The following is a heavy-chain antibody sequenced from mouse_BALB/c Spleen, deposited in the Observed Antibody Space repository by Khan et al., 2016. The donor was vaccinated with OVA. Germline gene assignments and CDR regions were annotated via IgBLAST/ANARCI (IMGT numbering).Heavy chain of an antibody. CDR3: AVGEDAYNRNDGGAMEY. CDR1: GYTFTTAG. J-gene: IGHJ4*01. Sequence: QIQLVQSGPELKKPGETVRISCKVSGYTFTTAGIQWVQKMPGKGLKWIGWINTHSGVPKYAEDFKGLFAFSLEISVRTAYLLITIHKNDATVSYVCAVGEDAYNRNDGGAMEYWGQGTSVTVSS. CDR2: INTHSGVP. D-gene: IGHD2-14*01. V-gene: IGHV9-4*02.